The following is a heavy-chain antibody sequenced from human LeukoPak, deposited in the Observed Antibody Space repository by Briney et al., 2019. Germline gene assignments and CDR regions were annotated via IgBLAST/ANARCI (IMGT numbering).Heavy chain of an antibody. D-gene: IGHD6-6*01. V-gene: IGHV1-18*01. CDR2: ISAYNGNT. CDR3: ARDQYSSSSGGRDY. Sequence: ASVKVSCKASGYTFTSYGISWLRQAPGQGLEWMGWISAYNGNTNYAQKLQGRVTMTTDTSTSTAYMELRSLRSDDTAAYYCARDQYSSSSGGRDYWGQGTLVTVSS. CDR1: GYTFTSYG. J-gene: IGHJ4*02.